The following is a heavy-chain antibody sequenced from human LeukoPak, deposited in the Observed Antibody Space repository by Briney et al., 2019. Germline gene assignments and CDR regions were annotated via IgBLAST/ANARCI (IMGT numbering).Heavy chain of an antibody. D-gene: IGHD3-22*01. CDR2: ISGSDGST. V-gene: IGHV3-23*01. CDR3: AKYSHDSSGSYDY. Sequence: GGSLRLSCAVSGFTFSTYGMSWVRQAPGKGLEWVSTISGSDGSTYYADSVKGRFTISRDNSKNTLYLQMNSLRAEDTAIYYCAKYSHDSSGSYDYWGQGTLVTVSS. J-gene: IGHJ4*02. CDR1: GFTFSTYG.